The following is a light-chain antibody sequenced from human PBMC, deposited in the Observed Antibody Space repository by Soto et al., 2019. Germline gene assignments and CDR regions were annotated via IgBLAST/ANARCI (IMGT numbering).Light chain of an antibody. CDR3: QQSYITPWT. CDR1: QSITTY. CDR2: AAS. Sequence: DIQMTQSPSSLSASVGDRVTITCRASQSITTYLNWYQQKPGKVPNLLIYAASSLQSGVPSRFSGSGYGTDFTLTISSLQPEDFATYYCQQSYITPWTFGQGTKVEIK. J-gene: IGKJ1*01. V-gene: IGKV1-39*01.